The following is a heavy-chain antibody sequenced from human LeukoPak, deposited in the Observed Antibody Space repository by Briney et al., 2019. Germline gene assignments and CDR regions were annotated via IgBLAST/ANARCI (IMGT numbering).Heavy chain of an antibody. CDR3: ARGAPGLAYCGGDCYPPNWFDP. CDR1: GGTFSTYA. D-gene: IGHD2-21*02. V-gene: IGHV1-69*13. Sequence: GASVKVSCKASGGTFSTYAISWVRQAPGQGLEWMGGIIPIFTTANYAQKFQGRVTITADESTSTAYMELSSLRSEDTAVYYCARGAPGLAYCGGDCYPPNWFDPWGQGTLVTVSS. J-gene: IGHJ5*02. CDR2: IIPIFTTA.